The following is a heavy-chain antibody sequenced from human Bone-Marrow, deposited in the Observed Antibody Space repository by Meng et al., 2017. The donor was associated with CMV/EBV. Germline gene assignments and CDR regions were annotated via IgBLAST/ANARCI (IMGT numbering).Heavy chain of an antibody. CDR1: GGSISSGDYY. CDR3: ARGAYDFWSGYNWFDP. J-gene: IGHJ5*02. Sequence: QAQLQESGPGLVKPPQTLSLTCTVSGGSISSGDYYWSWIRQPPGKGLEWIGYIYYSGSTYYNPSLKSRVTISVDTSKNQFSLKLSSVTAAGTAVYYCARGAYDFWSGYNWFDPWGQGTLVTVSS. V-gene: IGHV4-30-4*08. D-gene: IGHD3-3*01. CDR2: IYYSGST.